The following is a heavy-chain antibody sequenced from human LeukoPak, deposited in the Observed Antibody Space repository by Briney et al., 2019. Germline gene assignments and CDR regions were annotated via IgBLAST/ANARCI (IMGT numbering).Heavy chain of an antibody. J-gene: IGHJ4*02. V-gene: IGHV1-69*13. Sequence: GASVKVSCKASGGTFSIYAISWVRQAPGQGLEWMGGIIPIFGTANYAQKFQGRVTITADESTSTAYMELSSLRSEDTAVYYCARAPGSRYYGASWGQGTLVTVSS. D-gene: IGHD3-3*01. CDR1: GGTFSIYA. CDR2: IIPIFGTA. CDR3: ARAPGSRYYGAS.